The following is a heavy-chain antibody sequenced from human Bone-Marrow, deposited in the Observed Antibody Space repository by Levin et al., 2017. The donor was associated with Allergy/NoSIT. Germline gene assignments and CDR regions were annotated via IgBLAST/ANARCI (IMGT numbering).Heavy chain of an antibody. CDR3: ARTATGYSSSWNYYYYYMDV. Sequence: GESLKISCAASGFTFSSYSMNWVRQAPGKGLEWVSSISSSSSYIYYADSVKGRFTISRDNAKNSLYLQMNSLRAEDTAVYYCARTATGYSSSWNYYYYYMDVWGKGTTVTVSS. CDR1: GFTFSSYS. D-gene: IGHD6-13*01. CDR2: ISSSSSYI. V-gene: IGHV3-21*01. J-gene: IGHJ6*03.